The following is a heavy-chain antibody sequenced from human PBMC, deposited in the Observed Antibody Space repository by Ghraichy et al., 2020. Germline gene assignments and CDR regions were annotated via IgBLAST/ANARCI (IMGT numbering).Heavy chain of an antibody. CDR2: IKSKSDGGTT. CDR1: GFTFSNAW. D-gene: IGHD1-26*01. CDR3: TTEWEGPQH. J-gene: IGHJ1*01. Sequence: GGSLRLSCAASGFTFSNAWMSWIRQAPGKGLEWVGRIKSKSDGGTTDYGAPVKGRLTISRDDSKNTLYLQMDSLKTEDTAVYYCTTEWEGPQHWGQGTLVTVSS. V-gene: IGHV3-15*01.